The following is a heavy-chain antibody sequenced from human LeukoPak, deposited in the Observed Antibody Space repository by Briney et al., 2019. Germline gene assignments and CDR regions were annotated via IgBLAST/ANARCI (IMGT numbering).Heavy chain of an antibody. V-gene: IGHV4-34*01. D-gene: IGHD3-10*01. Sequence: TSETLSLTCAVYGGSFSGYYWSWIRQPPGKGLEWIGSIYYSGSAYYNPSLKSRVTISVDTSRNQFSLRLSSLTAADTAMYFCAKSLYDYRSGTYFRPFDYWGQGTLVTVSS. J-gene: IGHJ4*02. CDR1: GGSFSGYY. CDR3: AKSLYDYRSGTYFRPFDY. CDR2: IYYSGSA.